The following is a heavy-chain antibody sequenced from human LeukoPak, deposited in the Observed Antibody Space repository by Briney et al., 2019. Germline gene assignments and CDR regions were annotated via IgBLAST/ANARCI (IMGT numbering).Heavy chain of an antibody. J-gene: IGHJ4*02. CDR1: GGSISSSYYY. Sequence: PSETLSLTCTVSGGSISSSYYYWGWIRQPPGKGLEWIGSIYSSGSTYYNPSLKSRVTISVDRSKNQFSLKLSSVTAADTAVYYCTREFTDSSGYYFFDYWGQGTLVTVSS. CDR3: TREFTDSSGYYFFDY. V-gene: IGHV4-39*07. D-gene: IGHD3-22*01. CDR2: IYSSGST.